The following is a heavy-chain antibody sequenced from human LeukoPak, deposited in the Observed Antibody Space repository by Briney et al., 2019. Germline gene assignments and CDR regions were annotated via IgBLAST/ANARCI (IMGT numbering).Heavy chain of an antibody. CDR2: IYYSGST. CDR3: ARGTTVTYYYYYYMDV. D-gene: IGHD4-17*01. J-gene: IGHJ6*03. CDR1: GGSISSGSYY. V-gene: IGHV4-39*01. Sequence: PSETLSLTCSVSGGSISSGSYYWSWIRQPAGKGLEWIGSIYYSGSTYYNPSLKSRVTISVDTSKNQFSLKLSSVTAADTAVYYCARGTTVTYYYYYYMDVWGKGTTVTISS.